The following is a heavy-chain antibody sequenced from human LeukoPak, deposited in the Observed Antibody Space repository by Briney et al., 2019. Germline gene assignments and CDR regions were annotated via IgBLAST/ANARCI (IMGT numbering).Heavy chain of an antibody. J-gene: IGHJ4*02. V-gene: IGHV3-21*01. Sequence: GSLRLSCAASGFTFSSYSMNWVRQAPGKGLEWVSSISSSSSYIYYADSVKGRFTISRDNAKNSLYLQMNSLRAEDTAVYYCARDPNDYYDSSGYPDWGQGTLVTVFS. CDR3: ARDPNDYYDSSGYPD. CDR1: GFTFSSYS. CDR2: ISSSSSYI. D-gene: IGHD3-22*01.